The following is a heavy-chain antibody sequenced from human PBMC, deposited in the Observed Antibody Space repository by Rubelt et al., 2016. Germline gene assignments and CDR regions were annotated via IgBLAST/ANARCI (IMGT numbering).Heavy chain of an antibody. D-gene: IGHD3-22*01. CDR2: ISGSGGST. V-gene: IGHV3-23*04. Sequence: EVQLVESGGGLVQPGGSLRLSCAASGFTFSSYAMSWVRQAPGKGLEWVSAISGSGGSTYYADSVKGRFTISRDNSKNTLYLQMNSLRAEDTAVYYCAKDRARSGYYYKFFDYWGQGTLVTVSS. J-gene: IGHJ4*02. CDR1: GFTFSSYA. CDR3: AKDRARSGYYYKFFDY.